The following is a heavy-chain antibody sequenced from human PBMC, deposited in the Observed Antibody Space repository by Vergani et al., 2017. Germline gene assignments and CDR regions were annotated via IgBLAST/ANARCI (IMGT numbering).Heavy chain of an antibody. CDR3: ARVPTQDYGDYVDWFDP. J-gene: IGHJ5*02. V-gene: IGHV4-30-4*01. CDR2: IYYSGST. Sequence: QVQLQESGPGLVKPSQTLSLTCTVSGGSISSGDYYLSWIRQPPGKGLEWIGYIYYSGSTYYNPSLKSRVTISVDTSKNQFSLKLSSVTAADTAVYYCARVPTQDYGDYVDWFDPWGQGTLVTVSS. D-gene: IGHD4-17*01. CDR1: GGSISSGDYY.